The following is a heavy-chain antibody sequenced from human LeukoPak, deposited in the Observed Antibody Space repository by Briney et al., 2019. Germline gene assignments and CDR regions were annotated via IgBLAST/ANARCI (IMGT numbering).Heavy chain of an antibody. D-gene: IGHD1-1*01. CDR3: ARDWKTNSFDY. V-gene: IGHV3-33*01. J-gene: IGHJ4*02. CDR2: IYYDGSNI. Sequence: GGSLRLSCAASEFTFTTYGMHWVRQAPGKGLEWVAFIYYDGSNIYYADYVKGRFTISRDISKNTLYLQMNSLRAEDTAIYYCARDWKTNSFDYWGQGTLVTVSS. CDR1: EFTFTTYG.